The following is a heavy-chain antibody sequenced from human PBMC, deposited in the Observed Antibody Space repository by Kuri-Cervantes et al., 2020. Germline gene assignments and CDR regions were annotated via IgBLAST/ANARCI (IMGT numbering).Heavy chain of an antibody. CDR2: ISGSGGST. J-gene: IGHJ4*02. V-gene: IGHV3-23*01. CDR3: ARDRMVRGFDY. CDR1: GFTFSSYA. Sequence: GGSLRLSCAASGFTFSSYAMHWVRQAPGKGLEWVSAISGSGGSTYYADSVKGRFTISRDNAKNSLYLQLNSLRAEDTAVYYCARDRMVRGFDYWGQGTLVTISS. D-gene: IGHD3-10*01.